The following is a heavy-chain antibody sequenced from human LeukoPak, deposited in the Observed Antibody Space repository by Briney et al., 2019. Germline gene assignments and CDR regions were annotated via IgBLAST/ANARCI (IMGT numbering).Heavy chain of an antibody. CDR3: AKDRGSYPDAFDI. V-gene: IGHV3-23*01. J-gene: IGHJ3*02. CDR2: ISGSGGST. CDR1: GFTFSSYA. D-gene: IGHD1-26*01. Sequence: PGGSLRLSCAASGFTFSSYAMSWVRQAPGKELEWVSAISGSGGSTYYADSVKGRFTISRDNSKNTLYLQMNSLRAEDTAVYYCAKDRGSYPDAFDIWGQGTMVTVSS.